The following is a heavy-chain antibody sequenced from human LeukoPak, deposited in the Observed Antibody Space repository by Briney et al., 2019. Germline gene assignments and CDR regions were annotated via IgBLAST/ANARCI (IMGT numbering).Heavy chain of an antibody. Sequence: PGGSRRLSCSASGLIFSSYTMHWVRQAPGKGLEYVSAISSNGDTTYYADSVKGRFTISRDNSKNTLYLQMSSLRAEDTAVYYCVKRSTYFFDYWGQGTLVTVSS. CDR1: GLIFSSYT. V-gene: IGHV3-64D*06. CDR3: VKRSTYFFDY. CDR2: ISSNGDTT. J-gene: IGHJ4*02.